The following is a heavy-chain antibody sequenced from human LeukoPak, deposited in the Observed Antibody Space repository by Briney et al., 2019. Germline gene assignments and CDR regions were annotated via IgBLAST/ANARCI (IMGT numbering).Heavy chain of an antibody. V-gene: IGHV4-39*01. CDR1: GGSISSSSYY. D-gene: IGHD3/OR15-3a*01. CDR3: ARSLDYLFDY. J-gene: IGHJ4*02. Sequence: KPSETLSLTCTVSGGSISSSSYYWGWIRQPPGKGLEWIGSIYYSGSTYYNPSLKSRVTISVDTSKNQFSLKLSSVTAADTAVYYCARSLDYLFDYWGQGTLVTVSS. CDR2: IYYSGST.